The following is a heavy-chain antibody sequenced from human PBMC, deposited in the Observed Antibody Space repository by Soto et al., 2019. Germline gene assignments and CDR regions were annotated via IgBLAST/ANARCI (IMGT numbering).Heavy chain of an antibody. J-gene: IGHJ4*02. CDR2: IYYSGGT. CDR1: GGSISSGGYY. V-gene: IGHV4-31*03. Sequence: QVQLQESGPGLVKPSQTLSLTCTVSGGSISSGGYYWSWIREHPGKGLEWIGYIYYSGGTYYNPSIRCRVAISVDTSKNQFSLNLSSVTAADTAVYYCARDSGTGDLDYWGQGTLVTVSS. D-gene: IGHD3-10*01. CDR3: ARDSGTGDLDY.